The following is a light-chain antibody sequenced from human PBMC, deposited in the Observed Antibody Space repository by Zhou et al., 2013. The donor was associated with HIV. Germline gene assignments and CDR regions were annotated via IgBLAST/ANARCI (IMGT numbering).Light chain of an antibody. CDR2: AAS. CDR1: QGINNY. CDR3: QQYNNWPPIT. V-gene: IGKV1-27*01. J-gene: IGKJ5*01. Sequence: DIQLTQSPSFLSASVGDRVTITCRASQGINNYLAWYQQKPGNVPKLLIYAASTLQSRVPSRFSGSGSGTEFTLTISSLQSEDFAVYYCQQYNNWPPITFGQGHDWRLN.